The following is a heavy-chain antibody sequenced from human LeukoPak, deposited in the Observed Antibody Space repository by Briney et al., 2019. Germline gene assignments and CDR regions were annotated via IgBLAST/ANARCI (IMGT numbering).Heavy chain of an antibody. CDR2: INHSGST. CDR3: ARAGAEGQLSGYDRDPFDY. J-gene: IGHJ4*02. CDR1: GGSFSGYY. V-gene: IGHV4-34*01. D-gene: IGHD5-12*01. Sequence: SETQSLTCAVYGGSFSGYYWSWIRQPPGKGLEWIGEINHSGSTNYNPSLKSRVTISVDTSKNQFSLKLSSVTAADTAVYYCARAGAEGQLSGYDRDPFDYWGQGTLVTVSS.